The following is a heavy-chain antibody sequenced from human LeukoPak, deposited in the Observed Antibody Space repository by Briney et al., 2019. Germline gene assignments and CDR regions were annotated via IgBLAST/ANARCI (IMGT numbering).Heavy chain of an antibody. D-gene: IGHD5-18*01. Sequence: SETLSLTCAVYGGSFSGYYWSWIRQPPGKGLEWIGEINHSGSTNYNPSLKSRVTISVDTSKNQFSLKLSSVTAADTAVYYCARDNFQHGGDNYGSHYFDYWGQGTLVAVSS. CDR2: INHSGST. V-gene: IGHV4-34*01. CDR1: GGSFSGYY. J-gene: IGHJ4*02. CDR3: ARDNFQHGGDNYGSHYFDY.